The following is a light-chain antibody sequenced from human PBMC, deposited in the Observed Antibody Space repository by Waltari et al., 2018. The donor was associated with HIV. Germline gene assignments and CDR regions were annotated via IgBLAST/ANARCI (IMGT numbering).Light chain of an antibody. CDR1: RNYVTSYNF. CDR3: SSYAGRHTLI. J-gene: IGLJ2*01. Sequence: QSALTQTPSASGSPGQSVTIPCPATRNYVTSYNFVSWYHQVPGKAPKLTIYEVSKRPSGVPDRFSGSKSGNTASLTVSGLQPDDEAEYYCSSYAGRHTLIFGGGTKLTVL. V-gene: IGLV2-8*01. CDR2: EVS.